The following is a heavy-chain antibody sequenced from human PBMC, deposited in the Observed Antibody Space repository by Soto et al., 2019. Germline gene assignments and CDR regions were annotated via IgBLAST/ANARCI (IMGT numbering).Heavy chain of an antibody. CDR2: IIPIFGTA. CDR1: GGTFSSYA. D-gene: IGHD1-26*01. CDR3: ARGEFSGSYPGTYYFDY. Sequence: ASVKVSCKASGGTFSSYAISWVRQAPGQGLEWMGGIIPIFGTANYAQKFQGRVTITADESTSTAYMELSSLRSEDTAVYYCARGEFSGSYPGTYYFDYWGQGTLVTVSS. J-gene: IGHJ4*02. V-gene: IGHV1-69*13.